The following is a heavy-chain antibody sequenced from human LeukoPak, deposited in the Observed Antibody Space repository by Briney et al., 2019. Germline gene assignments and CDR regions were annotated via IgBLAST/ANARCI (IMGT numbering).Heavy chain of an antibody. CDR2: ISGSGGST. CDR1: GFIFSTYA. Sequence: QAGGSLRLSCATSGFIFSTYALSWVRQAPGKGLEWASSISGSGGSTYHADSVKGRFTISRDSSKNTPYLQMNSLRAEDTAIYYCARVIRAAPGKGYFDYWGQGTLVTVSS. CDR3: ARVIRAAPGKGYFDY. V-gene: IGHV3-23*01. J-gene: IGHJ4*02. D-gene: IGHD6-13*01.